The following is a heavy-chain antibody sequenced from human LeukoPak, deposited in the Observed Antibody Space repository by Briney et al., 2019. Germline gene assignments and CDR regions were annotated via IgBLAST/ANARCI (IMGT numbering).Heavy chain of an antibody. CDR3: AKGGVQWLRQIWFDP. Sequence: PGGSLRLSCAASGFTVSSNYMSWVRQAPGKGLEWVSAISGSGGSTYYADSVKGRFTISRDNSKNTLYLQMNSLRAEDTAVYYCAKGGVQWLRQIWFDPWGQGTLVTVSS. J-gene: IGHJ5*02. V-gene: IGHV3-23*01. CDR1: GFTVSSNY. CDR2: ISGSGGST. D-gene: IGHD6-19*01.